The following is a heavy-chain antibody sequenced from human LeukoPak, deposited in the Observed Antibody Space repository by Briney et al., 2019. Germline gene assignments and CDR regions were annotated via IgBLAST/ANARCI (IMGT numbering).Heavy chain of an antibody. V-gene: IGHV1-8*01. CDR3: ARGGGDYSLFVYYYYMDV. D-gene: IGHD4-17*01. J-gene: IGHJ6*03. CDR1: GYTFTSYD. Sequence: ASVKVSCKASGYTFTSYDINWVRQATGQGLEWMGWTNPNSGNTGYAQKFQGRVTMTRNTSISTAYMELSSLRSEDTAVYYCARGGGDYSLFVYYYYMDVWGKGTTVTISS. CDR2: TNPNSGNT.